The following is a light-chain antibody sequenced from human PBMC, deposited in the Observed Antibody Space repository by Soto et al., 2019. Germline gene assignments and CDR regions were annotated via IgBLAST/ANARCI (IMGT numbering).Light chain of an antibody. CDR2: DVR. CDR3: SSYTSSSTRV. CDR1: SSDVGGYKY. J-gene: IGLJ1*01. V-gene: IGLV2-14*03. Sequence: QSALTQPASVSGSAGQSITISCTGSSSDVGGYKYVSWYQQHPGKAPKLMIYDVRNRPSGVSNRFSGSKSGNTASLTISGLQAEDVADYYCSSYTSSSTRVFGTGTKVTVL.